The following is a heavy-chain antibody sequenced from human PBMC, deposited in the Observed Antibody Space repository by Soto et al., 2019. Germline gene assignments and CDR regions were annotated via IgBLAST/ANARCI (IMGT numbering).Heavy chain of an antibody. V-gene: IGHV3-11*06. D-gene: IGHD1-1*01. CDR2: ISPKSTYR. CDR1: GFPFSDYY. CDR3: VRSGDNYNLLDY. Sequence: LRLSCATSGFPFSDYYMSWIRQAPGKGLEWLSHISPKSTYRNYADSVKGRFTISRDNTKSSLFLQMNSLGVEDTAVYYCVRSGDNYNLLDYWGQGTPVTVSS. J-gene: IGHJ4*02.